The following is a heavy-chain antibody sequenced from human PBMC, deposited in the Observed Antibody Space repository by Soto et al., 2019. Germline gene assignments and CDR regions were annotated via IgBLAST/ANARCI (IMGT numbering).Heavy chain of an antibody. V-gene: IGHV1-69*01. Sequence: QVQLVQSGAEVKKPGSSVKVSCKASGGTFSSYAISWVRQAPGQGLEWMGGIIPIFGTANYAQKFQGRVTITADESTSTAYMELSGLRSEDTAVYYCARQSTDTAMVSFDYWGQGTLVTVSS. D-gene: IGHD5-18*01. CDR1: GGTFSSYA. CDR2: IIPIFGTA. CDR3: ARQSTDTAMVSFDY. J-gene: IGHJ4*02.